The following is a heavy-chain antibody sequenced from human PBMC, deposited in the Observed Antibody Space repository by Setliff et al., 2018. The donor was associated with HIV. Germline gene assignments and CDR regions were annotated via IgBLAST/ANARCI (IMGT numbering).Heavy chain of an antibody. CDR3: ARGLRSSWYNYYYYMDV. Sequence: SETLSLTCAVYGGSFSGYYWSWIRQPPGKGLEWIGEINHSGSTNYNPSLKSRVTISVDTSKNQFSPKLSSVTAADTAVYYCARGLRSSWYNYYYYMDVWGKGTTVTVSS. J-gene: IGHJ6*03. V-gene: IGHV4-34*01. CDR2: INHSGST. D-gene: IGHD6-13*01. CDR1: GGSFSGYY.